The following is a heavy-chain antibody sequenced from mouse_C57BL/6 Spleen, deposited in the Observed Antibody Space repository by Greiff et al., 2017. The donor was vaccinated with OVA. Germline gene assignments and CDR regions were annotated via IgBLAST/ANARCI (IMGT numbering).Heavy chain of an antibody. D-gene: IGHD2-4*01. CDR3: ARSEDYDDYEDY. J-gene: IGHJ2*01. CDR2: IHPNSGST. V-gene: IGHV1-64*01. Sequence: QVQLKQPGAELVKPGASVKLSCKASGYTFTSYWMHWVKQRPGQGLEWIGMIHPNSGSTNYNEKFKSKATLTVDKTSSTEDMQLMSRTSEDSAVYYFARSEDYDDYEDYWGQGTTLTVSS. CDR1: GYTFTSYW.